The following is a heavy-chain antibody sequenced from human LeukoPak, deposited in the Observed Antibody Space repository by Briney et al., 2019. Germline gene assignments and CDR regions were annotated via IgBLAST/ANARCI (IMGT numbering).Heavy chain of an antibody. CDR3: ARGVANYYDSSGYQN. CDR1: GFTFSSYS. V-gene: IGHV3-21*04. D-gene: IGHD3-22*01. J-gene: IGHJ4*02. CDR2: ISSSSSYI. Sequence: GGSLRLSCAASGFTFSSYSMNWVRQAPGKGLEWVSSISSSSSYIYYADSVKGRFTISRDNAKNSLYLQMNSLRAEDTAVYYCARGVANYYDSSGYQNWSQGTLVTVSS.